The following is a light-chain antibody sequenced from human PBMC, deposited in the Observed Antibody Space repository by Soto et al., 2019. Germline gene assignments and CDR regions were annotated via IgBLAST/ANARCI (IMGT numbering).Light chain of an antibody. CDR1: SSSKW. CDR2: DVS. J-gene: IGKJ2*01. V-gene: IGKV1-5*01. Sequence: DIQMTQSPSTLAASVGDTVTMTCRSSSKWLAWYQKKPGKAPKLLIYDVSNLERGVPPRFSGSTSGAESTLTITGLQPDDLGTYYCQLTTVFTFSQGTKVEIK. CDR3: QLTTVFT.